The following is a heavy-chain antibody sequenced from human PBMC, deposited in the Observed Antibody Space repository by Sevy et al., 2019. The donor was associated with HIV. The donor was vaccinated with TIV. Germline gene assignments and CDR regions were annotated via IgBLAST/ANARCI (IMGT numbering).Heavy chain of an antibody. CDR3: AFQECTSKPVVFDY. V-gene: IGHV3-7*01. CDR2: INQDGTET. Sequence: GGSLRLSCAASGFTFSSYWMTWVRQAPGKGPEWVANINQDGTETDYVDSVKGRFTNSRDNAKNTLYLQMNSLRAEDTALYYCAFQECTSKPVVFDYWGRGTLVTVSS. J-gene: IGHJ4*02. D-gene: IGHD2-15*01. CDR1: GFTFSSYW.